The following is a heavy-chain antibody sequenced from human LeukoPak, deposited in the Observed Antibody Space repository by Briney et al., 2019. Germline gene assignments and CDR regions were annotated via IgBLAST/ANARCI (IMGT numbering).Heavy chain of an antibody. J-gene: IGHJ3*02. CDR1: GGSFSGYY. Sequence: SETLSLTCAVYGGSFSGYYWSWIRQPPGKGLEWIGEINHSGSTNYNPSLKSRVTISVDTSKNQFSLKLSSVTAADTAVYYRARSPFRRRGHAFDIWGQGTMVTVSS. CDR2: INHSGST. V-gene: IGHV4-34*01. D-gene: IGHD3-3*02. CDR3: ARSPFRRRGHAFDI.